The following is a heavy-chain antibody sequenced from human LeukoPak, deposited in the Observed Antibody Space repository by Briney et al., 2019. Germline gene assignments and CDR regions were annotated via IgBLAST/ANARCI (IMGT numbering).Heavy chain of an antibody. CDR2: IYSGGTT. V-gene: IGHV3-53*01. CDR3: ARGGSSSSGFAYYYYMDV. Sequence: GGSLRLSCAASGFTVSSNYMSWVRQAPGKGLEWVSVIYSGGTTYYADSVKGRFTISRDNSENTVYLQMNSLRAEDTAVYYCARGGSSSSGFAYYYYMDVWGKGTTVTVSS. CDR1: GFTVSSNY. J-gene: IGHJ6*03. D-gene: IGHD6-6*01.